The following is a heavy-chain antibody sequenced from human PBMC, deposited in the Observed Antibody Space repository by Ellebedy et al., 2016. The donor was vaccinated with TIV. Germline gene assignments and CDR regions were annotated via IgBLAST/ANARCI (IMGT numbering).Heavy chain of an antibody. V-gene: IGHV4-59*08. CDR1: GASISSYY. CDR2: IYYNENT. Sequence: MPSETLSLTCTVSGASISSYYWSWIRQPPGKGLEWIGCIYYNENTNYNPSLKSRVTISVDTSKNQFSLNLNSVTAADTAVYFCASTPFSAGSGYHPHDYWGQGILVTVSS. CDR3: ASTPFSAGSGYHPHDY. D-gene: IGHD5-12*01. J-gene: IGHJ4*02.